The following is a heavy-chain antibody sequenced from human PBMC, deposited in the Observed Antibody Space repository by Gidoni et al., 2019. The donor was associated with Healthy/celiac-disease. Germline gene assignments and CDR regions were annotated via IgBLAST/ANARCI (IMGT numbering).Heavy chain of an antibody. CDR3: ASSPEWLDFYYYYGMDV. D-gene: IGHD3-3*01. Sequence: QLQLQESGPGLVKPSEPLSLPCTVSGGSISSSSYYWGWIRQPPGKGLEWIGSIYYSGSTYYNPSLKSRVTISVDTSKNQFSLKLSSVTAADTAVYYCASSPEWLDFYYYYGMDVWGQGTTVTVSS. J-gene: IGHJ6*02. CDR1: GGSISSSSYY. V-gene: IGHV4-39*01. CDR2: IYYSGST.